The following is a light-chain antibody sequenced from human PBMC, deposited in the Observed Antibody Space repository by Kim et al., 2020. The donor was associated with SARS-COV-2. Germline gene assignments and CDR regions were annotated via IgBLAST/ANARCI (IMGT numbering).Light chain of an antibody. CDR1: RSDVGGYNY. J-gene: IGLJ1*01. Sequence: GQSITIACTGNRSDVGGYNYVAWYQQHPGKAPKLIIYDVHNRPSGVSDRFSGSKSGNTASLTISGLQAEDEADYYCSSFASSTSYVFGTGTKVTVL. V-gene: IGLV2-14*03. CDR2: DVH. CDR3: SSFASSTSYV.